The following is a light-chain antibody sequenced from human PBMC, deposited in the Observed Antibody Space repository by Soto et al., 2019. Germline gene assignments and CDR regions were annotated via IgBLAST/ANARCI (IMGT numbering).Light chain of an antibody. CDR3: QQYGTSPPLT. CDR1: QSIDTNY. V-gene: IGKV3-20*01. CDR2: DAA. J-gene: IGKJ4*01. Sequence: EIVLTQSPGTLSLSPGERATLSCRASQSIDTNYLAWYQQKPGQAPRLLIFDAASRATGIPDRFSGSRSATDFTLTISRLEPEDFAVYYCQQYGTSPPLTFGGGTKVEIK.